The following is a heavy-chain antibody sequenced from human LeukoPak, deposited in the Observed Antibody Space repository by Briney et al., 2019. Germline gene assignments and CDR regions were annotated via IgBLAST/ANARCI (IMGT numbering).Heavy chain of an antibody. CDR2: IYYSGST. D-gene: IGHD3-10*01. J-gene: IGHJ3*02. Sequence: PSETLSLTCTVSGGSISSYYWSWIRQPPGKGLEWIGYIYYSGSTNYNPSLKSRVTISVDTSKNQFSLKLSSVTAADTAVYYCARYYGSGSHDAFDIWGQGTMVTVSS. CDR1: GGSISSYY. V-gene: IGHV4-59*12. CDR3: ARYYGSGSHDAFDI.